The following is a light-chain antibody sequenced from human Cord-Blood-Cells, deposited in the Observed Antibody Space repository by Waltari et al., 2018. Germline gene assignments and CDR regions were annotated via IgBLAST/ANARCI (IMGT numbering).Light chain of an antibody. Sequence: EIVLTPSPATLSLSPGERATLSSRASQSVSSYLAWYQQKPGQAPRLLIYDASNRATGIPARFSGSGSGTDFTLTISSLEPEDFAVYYCQQRSNWPPLTFGGGTKVEIK. CDR2: DAS. CDR1: QSVSSY. CDR3: QQRSNWPPLT. J-gene: IGKJ4*01. V-gene: IGKV3-11*01.